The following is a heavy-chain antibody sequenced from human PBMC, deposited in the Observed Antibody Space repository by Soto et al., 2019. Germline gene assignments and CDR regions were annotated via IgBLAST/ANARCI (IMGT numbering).Heavy chain of an antibody. V-gene: IGHV1-46*01. Sequence: QVQLVQSGAEVKKPGASVKVSCKASGYTFTSYYMHWVRQAPGQGLEWMGIINPSGGSTSYAQKFQGKVTITRDTATSTVYMELSSLRSEDTAVYYCARGGSTQNSYYYYGMDVWGQGTTVTVSS. J-gene: IGHJ6*02. D-gene: IGHD1-7*01. CDR2: INPSGGST. CDR1: GYTFTSYY. CDR3: ARGGSTQNSYYYYGMDV.